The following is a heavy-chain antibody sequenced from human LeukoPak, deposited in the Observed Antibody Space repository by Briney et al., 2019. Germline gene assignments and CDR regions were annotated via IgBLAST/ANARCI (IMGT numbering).Heavy chain of an antibody. J-gene: IGHJ4*02. D-gene: IGHD1-26*01. CDR2: IYYSGST. Sequence: SETLSLTCTVSGGSISNSGFYWGWIRQHPGKGLEWIGHIYYSGSTYYNPSLKSRGIISVETSKNQFSLKLSSVTAADTAVYYCARIMLSWRELDCWGQGTLVTVSS. CDR3: ARIMLSWRELDC. V-gene: IGHV4-31*03. CDR1: GGSISNSGFY.